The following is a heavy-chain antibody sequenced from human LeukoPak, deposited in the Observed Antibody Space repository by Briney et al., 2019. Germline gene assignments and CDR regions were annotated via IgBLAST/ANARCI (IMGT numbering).Heavy chain of an antibody. CDR2: IWIDGSNE. D-gene: IGHD4-11*01. CDR3: ARDWSYSFDY. V-gene: IGHV3-33*01. CDR1: GFTFSSYG. J-gene: IGHJ4*02. Sequence: GGSLRLSCGASGFTFSSYGMHCVRQAPGKGLEWVASIWIDGSNEFHADSVKGRFTISRDNSKNTLYLQMNSLRAEDTAIYYCARDWSYSFDYWGQGSLVTVSS.